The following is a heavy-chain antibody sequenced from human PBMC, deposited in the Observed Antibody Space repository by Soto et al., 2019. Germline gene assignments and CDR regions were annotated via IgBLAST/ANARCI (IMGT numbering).Heavy chain of an antibody. V-gene: IGHV1-3*01. CDR1: GDIFSNYA. Sequence: QVQLVQSGAEVKKPGASVKVSCKASGDIFSNYALHWVRQAPGQRPEWMGWINAGNGDTKYSQNFQGRLTLTRDTSATTVDLELSSLGSEDTAVYYCARAPAGFSRCGYWGQGTLVTVSS. D-gene: IGHD2-21*01. CDR2: INAGNGDT. CDR3: ARAPAGFSRCGY. J-gene: IGHJ4*02.